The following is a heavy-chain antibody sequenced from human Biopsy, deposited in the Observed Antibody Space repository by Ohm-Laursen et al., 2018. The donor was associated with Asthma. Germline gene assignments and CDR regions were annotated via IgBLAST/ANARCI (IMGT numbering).Heavy chain of an antibody. CDR3: ASQSSGPDFWSGYYYFDY. Sequence: SSVKVSCKASGYTFTSYGINWVRQAPGQGLEWMGGIIPIFGTANYAQKFQGRVTITADESTSTAYMELSSLRAEDTAVYYCASQSSGPDFWSGYYYFDYWGQGTLVTVSS. D-gene: IGHD3-3*01. CDR1: GYTFTSYG. CDR2: IIPIFGTA. V-gene: IGHV1-69*13. J-gene: IGHJ4*02.